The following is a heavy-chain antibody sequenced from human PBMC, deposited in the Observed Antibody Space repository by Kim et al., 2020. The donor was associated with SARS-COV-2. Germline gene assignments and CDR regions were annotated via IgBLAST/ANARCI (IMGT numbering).Heavy chain of an antibody. CDR3: AKDLNYYGSGKKRGMDV. D-gene: IGHD3-10*01. J-gene: IGHJ6*04. CDR1: GFTFSSYG. CDR2: ISYDGSNK. V-gene: IGHV3-30*18. Sequence: GGSLRLSCAASGFTFSSYGMHWVRQAPGKGLEWVAVISYDGSNKYYADSVKGRFTISRDNSKNTLYLQMNSLRAEDTAVYYCAKDLNYYGSGKKRGMDVWGKGTTVTVSS.